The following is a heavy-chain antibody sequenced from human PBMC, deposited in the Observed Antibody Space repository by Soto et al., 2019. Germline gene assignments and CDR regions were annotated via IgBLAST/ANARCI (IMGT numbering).Heavy chain of an antibody. D-gene: IGHD6-19*01. CDR3: ASEAVAEPYYFDY. V-gene: IGHV3-30-3*01. CDR2: ISYDGSSK. CDR1: GFTFSSYX. J-gene: IGHJ4*02. Sequence: GGSLRLSCAASGFTFSSYXXHWVRQAPGKGLEWVAVISYDGSSKYYADSVKGRFTISRDNSKNTLYLQMNSLRAEDTAVYYCASEAVAEPYYFDYWGQGTLVTVSS.